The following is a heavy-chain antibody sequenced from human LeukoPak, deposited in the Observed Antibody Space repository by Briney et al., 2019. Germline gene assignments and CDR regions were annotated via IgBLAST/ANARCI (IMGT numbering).Heavy chain of an antibody. CDR1: GFSFANYA. CDR2: IRGSGGST. CDR3: AKGGPYSDSSQSWFAP. V-gene: IGHV3-23*01. J-gene: IGHJ5*02. D-gene: IGHD6-13*01. Sequence: GGSLRLSCAASGFSFANYAMSWVRQAPGKGLEWVSSIRGSGGSTNYADSVKGRFTISRDNSKNTRSLQMNSLRAEDTALYYCAKGGPYSDSSQSWFAPWGQGTLVTVSS.